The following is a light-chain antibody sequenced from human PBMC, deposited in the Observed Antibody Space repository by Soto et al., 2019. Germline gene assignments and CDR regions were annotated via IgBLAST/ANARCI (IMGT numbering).Light chain of an antibody. CDR2: GAS. CDR1: QSVSSN. J-gene: IGKJ5*01. CDR3: QQYNNWPLT. V-gene: IGKV3-15*01. Sequence: EIVMTQSPATLSVTPGERATLSCSASQSVSSNLAWYQQKPGQAPRLLIYGASSRATGIPVRFSVSGSGTEFTLTISSLQSEDFAVYYCQQYNNWPLTFGQGTRLEIK.